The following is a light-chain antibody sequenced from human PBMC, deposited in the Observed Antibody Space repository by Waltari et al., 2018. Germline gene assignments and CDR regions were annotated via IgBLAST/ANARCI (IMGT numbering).Light chain of an antibody. CDR1: QSISKY. Sequence: EIMLTQSPGTLSLSPGERATLSCRASQSISKYLAWYQQKPGQAPGLLIYGASSRATGIPDRFSGSGSGTDFSLTISRLEPQDFAVYYCQHYVRLPATFGQGTKVEIK. CDR2: GAS. V-gene: IGKV3-20*01. CDR3: QHYVRLPAT. J-gene: IGKJ1*01.